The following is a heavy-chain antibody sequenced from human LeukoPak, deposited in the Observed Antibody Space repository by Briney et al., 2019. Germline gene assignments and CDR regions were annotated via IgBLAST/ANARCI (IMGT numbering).Heavy chain of an antibody. J-gene: IGHJ4*02. CDR2: ISSSGSSI. Sequence: GGSLRLSCAASGFTFSSYDMNWVRQAPGKGLEWVSYISSSGSSIHNADSVKGRFTITRDNAKNSLYLQMNSLRAEDTAVYYCAREVAASSWSYWGQGTLVTVSS. V-gene: IGHV3-48*03. CDR3: AREVAASSWSY. D-gene: IGHD6-13*01. CDR1: GFTFSSYD.